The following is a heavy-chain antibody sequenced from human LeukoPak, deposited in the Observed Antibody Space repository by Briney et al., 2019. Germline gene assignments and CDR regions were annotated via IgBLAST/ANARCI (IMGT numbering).Heavy chain of an antibody. Sequence: ASVKVSCKASGGTFSSYAISWVRQAPGQGLEWMGGIIPIFGTANYAQKFQGRVTITADESTSTAYMELSSLRSEDTAVYYCARVPSLYDFWSGYSFDYWGQGTLVTVSS. D-gene: IGHD3-3*01. CDR1: GGTFSSYA. J-gene: IGHJ4*02. CDR3: ARVPSLYDFWSGYSFDY. V-gene: IGHV1-69*13. CDR2: IIPIFGTA.